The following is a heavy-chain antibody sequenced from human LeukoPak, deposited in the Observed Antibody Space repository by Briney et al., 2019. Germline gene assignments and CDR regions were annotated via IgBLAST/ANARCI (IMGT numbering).Heavy chain of an antibody. CDR1: GFTFSNYW. CDR3: ATLGSVY. Sequence: GGSLRLSCAASGFTFSNYWMSWVRQAPGKGLAWVATIKEDGSEKYYVDSVKDRFTISRDNAKNSLYLQMNSLRAEDTAVYYCATLGSVYWGQGTLVTVSS. J-gene: IGHJ4*02. V-gene: IGHV3-7*01. CDR2: IKEDGSEK.